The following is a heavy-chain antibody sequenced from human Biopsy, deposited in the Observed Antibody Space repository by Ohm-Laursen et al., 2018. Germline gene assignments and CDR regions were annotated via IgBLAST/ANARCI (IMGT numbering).Heavy chain of an antibody. J-gene: IGHJ3*02. D-gene: IGHD6-19*01. Sequence: SLRLSCTASGFIFSTYTMNWVRQAPGEGLEWVSSISSRSSDVYYADSVKGRFTISRDRSRDTLYLQMNRLTNEDTALYYCAKDGGQWLGGAFDIWGHGTMAIVAS. V-gene: IGHV3-21*01. CDR1: GFIFSTYT. CDR3: AKDGGQWLGGAFDI. CDR2: ISSRSSDV.